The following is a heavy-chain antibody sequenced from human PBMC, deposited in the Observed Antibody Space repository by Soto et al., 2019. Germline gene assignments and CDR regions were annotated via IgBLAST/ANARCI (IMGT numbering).Heavy chain of an antibody. Sequence: PSETLSLTCAVYGGSFSGYYWSWIRQPPGKGLEWIGEINHSGSTNYNPSLKSRVTISVDTSKNQFSLKLSSVTAADTAVYYCARGRGGTGIAAAGTSRLDYYMDVWGKGTTVTVSS. CDR3: ARGRGGTGIAAAGTSRLDYYMDV. J-gene: IGHJ6*03. CDR2: INHSGST. V-gene: IGHV4-34*01. CDR1: GGSFSGYY. D-gene: IGHD6-13*01.